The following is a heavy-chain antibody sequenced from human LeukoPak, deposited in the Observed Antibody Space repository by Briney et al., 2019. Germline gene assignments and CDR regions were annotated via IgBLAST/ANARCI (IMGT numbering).Heavy chain of an antibody. V-gene: IGHV1-18*01. D-gene: IGHD3-10*01. CDR1: GYNFTSYG. J-gene: IGHJ6*02. Sequence: ASVTVSCKASGYNFTSYGITWVRQARGQGLEWMGWISNYNGNTKYEQNFQGRVSVTIDTSTSTAYLELRSLRPDDTAVYYCARDGFYYASGDGGKPPLVYYGMDVWGQGTTVTVSS. CDR3: ARDGFYYASGDGGKPPLVYYGMDV. CDR2: ISNYNGNT.